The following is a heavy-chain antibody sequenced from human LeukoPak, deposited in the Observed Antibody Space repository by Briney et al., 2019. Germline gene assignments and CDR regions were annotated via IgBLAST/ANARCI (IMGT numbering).Heavy chain of an antibody. D-gene: IGHD6-19*01. V-gene: IGHV4-4*02. Sequence: SGTLSLTCAVSGGSISSSNWWSWVRQPPGQGLEWIGEIYHSGSTNYNPSLKSRVTILVDKSKNQFSLKLSSVTAADTAVYYCARVSIAVAGTCWYFDLWGRGTLVTVSS. CDR3: ARVSIAVAGTCWYFDL. CDR1: GGSISSSNW. CDR2: IYHSGST. J-gene: IGHJ2*01.